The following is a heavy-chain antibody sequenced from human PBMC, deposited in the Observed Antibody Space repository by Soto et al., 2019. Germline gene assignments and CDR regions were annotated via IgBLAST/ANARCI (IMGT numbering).Heavy chain of an antibody. V-gene: IGHV1-2*02. CDR3: ARDGDSSSPFDI. D-gene: IGHD6-6*01. CDR1: GYTFTGNY. J-gene: IGHJ3*02. Sequence: QVQLVQSGAEVKKPGASVKVSCKASGYTFTGNYMHWVRQAPGLGLEWMGWINPNSGGTNYAQKFQGSVTVTRDTSISTAYMELSRLRSDDTAVYYCARDGDSSSPFDIWGQGTMVTVSS. CDR2: INPNSGGT.